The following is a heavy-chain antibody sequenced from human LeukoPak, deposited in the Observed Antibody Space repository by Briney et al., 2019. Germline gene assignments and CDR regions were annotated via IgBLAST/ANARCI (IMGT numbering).Heavy chain of an antibody. Sequence: GRSLRLSCAASGFTFSSYEMNWVRQAPGKGLEWVSYISSSGSTIYYADSVKGRFTISRDNAKNSLYLQMNSLRAEDTAVYYCAREGQQLATWYYGMDVWGKGTTVTVSS. D-gene: IGHD6-13*01. CDR1: GFTFSSYE. J-gene: IGHJ6*04. V-gene: IGHV3-48*03. CDR2: ISSSGSTI. CDR3: AREGQQLATWYYGMDV.